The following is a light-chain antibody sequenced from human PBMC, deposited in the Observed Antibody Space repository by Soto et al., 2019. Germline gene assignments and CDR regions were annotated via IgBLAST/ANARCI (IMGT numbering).Light chain of an antibody. CDR2: DVS. Sequence: QSALTQPASVSGSPGQSITISCTGTSSDVGGYNYVSWYQHHPGKAPKLIIFDVSNRPSGISNRFSGSKSGNTASLTIPGLQAEDEADYYCISYTSSSPYVFGTGTKVTVL. CDR1: SSDVGGYNY. J-gene: IGLJ1*01. CDR3: ISYTSSSPYV. V-gene: IGLV2-14*03.